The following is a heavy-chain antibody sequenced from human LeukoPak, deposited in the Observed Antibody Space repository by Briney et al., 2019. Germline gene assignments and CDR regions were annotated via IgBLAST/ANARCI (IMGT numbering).Heavy chain of an antibody. V-gene: IGHV4-59*01. CDR3: ARVYSTIFGVAFDL. Sequence: NSSETLSLTCTVSGGSISSYYWSWIRQPPGKGLEWIGYIYYSGSTNYNPSLKSRVTISVDTSKNQCSLKLSSVTAADTAVYYCARVYSTIFGVAFDLWGRGTLVTVSS. J-gene: IGHJ2*01. D-gene: IGHD3-3*01. CDR1: GGSISSYY. CDR2: IYYSGST.